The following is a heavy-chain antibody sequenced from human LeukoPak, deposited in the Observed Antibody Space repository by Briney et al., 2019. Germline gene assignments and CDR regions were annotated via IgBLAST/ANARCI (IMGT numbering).Heavy chain of an antibody. CDR3: ARDYYDSSGYSSKRWYMGV. CDR2: IIPIFDTA. V-gene: IGHV1-69*13. D-gene: IGHD3-22*01. Sequence: SVRVSCKASGGTFSSYAISWVRQAPGQGLEWMGGIIPIFDTANYAQKFQGRVTITADESTRTAYMELSSPRSEDTAVYYCARDYYDSSGYSSKRWYMGVWGKGTTVTVSS. CDR1: GGTFSSYA. J-gene: IGHJ6*03.